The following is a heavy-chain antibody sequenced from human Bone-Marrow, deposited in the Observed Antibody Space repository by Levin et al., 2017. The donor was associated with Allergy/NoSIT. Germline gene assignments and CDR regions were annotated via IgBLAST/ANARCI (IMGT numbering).Heavy chain of an antibody. CDR3: AKDLGRGFEYSSTSSLDY. V-gene: IGHV3-30*18. CDR1: GFNFRNNG. Sequence: GESLKISCAVSGFNFRNNGMHWVRQAPGKGLEWVAAISFDGRNQYYADSLRGPLTIPRDNFKNMLSLQMNSLRAEDPAVYYCAKDLGRGFEYSSTSSLDYWGQGTLVTVSS. J-gene: IGHJ4*02. D-gene: IGHD6-6*01. CDR2: ISFDGRNQ.